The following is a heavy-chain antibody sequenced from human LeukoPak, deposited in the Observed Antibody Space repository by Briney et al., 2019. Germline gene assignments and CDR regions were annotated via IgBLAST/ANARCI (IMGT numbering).Heavy chain of an antibody. CDR1: GFTFSNYG. V-gene: IGHV3-33*01. CDR2: MWYDGSNK. J-gene: IGHJ4*02. Sequence: GGPLRLSCAASGFTFSNYGMRWVRQAPGKGLEWVAGMWYDGSNKNYADSVKGRFTISSDNSKNTLYLQMNSLRAEDTAVYYCARDLWLNSYYFDYWGQGTLVTVSS. CDR3: ARDLWLNSYYFDY. D-gene: IGHD6-19*01.